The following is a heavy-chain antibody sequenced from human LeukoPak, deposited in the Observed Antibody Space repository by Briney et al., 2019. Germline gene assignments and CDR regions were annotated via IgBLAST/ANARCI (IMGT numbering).Heavy chain of an antibody. V-gene: IGHV4-4*02. Sequence: PSETLSLTCVVSGGAVSSTNWWTWIRPPPGKGLEWIGEVHLDGRTNFNPSLKSRLTMSVDLSENHVSLKLTSVTAADTAVYYCAREGGFYRPLDYSGQGTLVTVSS. CDR2: VHLDGRT. D-gene: IGHD6-25*01. CDR1: GGAVSSTNW. J-gene: IGHJ4*02. CDR3: AREGGFYRPLDY.